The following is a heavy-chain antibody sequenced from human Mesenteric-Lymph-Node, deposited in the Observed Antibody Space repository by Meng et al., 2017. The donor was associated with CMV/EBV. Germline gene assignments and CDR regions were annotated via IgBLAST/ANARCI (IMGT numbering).Heavy chain of an antibody. V-gene: IGHV3-74*01. CDR2: INIAETTT. CDR1: FSRYW. CDR3: ARVRFCGSTSCYGGYLDY. J-gene: IGHJ4*02. Sequence: FSRYWLHWVRQAPGKGLVWVSRINIAETTTNYADSVKGRFTISRDNAKNTLYLQMTSLRAEDTALYFCARVRFCGSTSCYGGYLDYWGQGTLVTVSS. D-gene: IGHD2-2*01.